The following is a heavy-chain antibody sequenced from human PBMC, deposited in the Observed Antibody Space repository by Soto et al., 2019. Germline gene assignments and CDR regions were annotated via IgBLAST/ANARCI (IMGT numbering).Heavy chain of an antibody. D-gene: IGHD2-8*01. CDR1: GYTFTSYA. Sequence: ASVKVSCKASGYTFTSYAMHWVRQAPGQRLEWMGWINAGNGNTKYSQKFQGRVTITRDTSASTACMELSSLRSEDTAVYYCARDAMYGPENYGMDVWGQGTTVTVSS. V-gene: IGHV1-3*01. CDR2: INAGNGNT. J-gene: IGHJ6*02. CDR3: ARDAMYGPENYGMDV.